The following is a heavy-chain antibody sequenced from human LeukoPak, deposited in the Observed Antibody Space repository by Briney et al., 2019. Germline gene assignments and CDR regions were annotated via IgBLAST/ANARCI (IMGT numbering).Heavy chain of an antibody. J-gene: IGHJ4*02. CDR1: GFTFSSYS. CDR3: ARSYCSGGSCYEIDY. CDR2: ISSSSSYI. Sequence: KPGGSLRLSCAASGFTFSSYSMNWVRQAPGKGLEWVSSISSSSSYIYYADSVKGRFTISRDNAKNSLYLQMNSLRAEDTAVYYCARSYCSGGSCYEIDYWGQGTLVTVFS. D-gene: IGHD2-15*01. V-gene: IGHV3-21*01.